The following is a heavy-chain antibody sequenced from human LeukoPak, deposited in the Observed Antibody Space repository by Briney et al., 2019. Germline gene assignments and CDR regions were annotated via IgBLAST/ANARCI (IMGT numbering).Heavy chain of an antibody. CDR2: ISGSGGST. J-gene: IGHJ4*02. V-gene: IGHV3-23*01. D-gene: IGHD3-10*01. CDR3: AKDSREYGSGSYSRY. Sequence: GGSLRLSCAAPGFTFSSYAMSWVRQAPGKGLEWVSAISGSGGSTYYADSVKGRFTISRDNSKNTLYLQMNSLRAEDTAVYYCAKDSREYGSGSYSRYWGQGTLVTVSS. CDR1: GFTFSSYA.